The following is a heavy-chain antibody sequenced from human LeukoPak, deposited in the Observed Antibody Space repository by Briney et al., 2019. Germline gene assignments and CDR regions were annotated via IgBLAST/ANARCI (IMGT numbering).Heavy chain of an antibody. CDR1: GFSISGSA. CDR2: IRTKTNIYAT. D-gene: IGHD2-21*02. J-gene: IGHJ4*02. Sequence: PGGSLRLSCAASGFSISGSAMHWVRQASGKGLEWVGRIRTKTNIYATAYATSVKGRFIISRDDSKNTAYLEMNSLKTEDTAVYYCARHSHCVSDCPPSFDSWGQGTLVTVSS. V-gene: IGHV3-73*01. CDR3: ARHSHCVSDCPPSFDS.